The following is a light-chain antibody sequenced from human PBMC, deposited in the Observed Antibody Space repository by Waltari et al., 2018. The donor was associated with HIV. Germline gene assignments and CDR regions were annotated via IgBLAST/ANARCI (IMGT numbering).Light chain of an antibody. CDR1: HLGTKT. CDR2: EDI. J-gene: IGLJ3*02. V-gene: IGLV3-21*02. Sequence: YVLTQSPAVSVALGQTANITCQGYHLGTKTARWYQQKPGQAPVLVIYEDINRPSGIPERFSGSNSGNTAPLTITRVQAEDECDYYCQVWDSTGHHWVFGGGTKLTVL. CDR3: QVWDSTGHHWV.